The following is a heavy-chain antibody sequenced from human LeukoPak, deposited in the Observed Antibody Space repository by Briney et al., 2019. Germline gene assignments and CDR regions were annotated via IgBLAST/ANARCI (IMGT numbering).Heavy chain of an antibody. CDR2: IIPIFGTA. V-gene: IGHV1-69*05. CDR1: GYTFTSYD. J-gene: IGHJ6*03. Sequence: SVKVSCKASGYTFTSYDINWVRQAPGQGLEWMGGIIPIFGTANYAQKFQGRVTITTDESTSTAYMELSSLRSEDTAVYYCARGCSGGSCYPRYYYMDVWGKGTTVTVSS. CDR3: ARGCSGGSCYPRYYYMDV. D-gene: IGHD2-15*01.